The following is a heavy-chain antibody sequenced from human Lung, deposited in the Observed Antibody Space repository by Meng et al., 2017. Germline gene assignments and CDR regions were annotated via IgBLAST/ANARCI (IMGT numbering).Heavy chain of an antibody. CDR2: INHSGST. D-gene: IGHD4-11*01. CDR3: ARGPTTMAHDFDY. Sequence: QGQVRDRGEGLLKPSGTLSLTCVVSGGSFSDYYWSWIRQSPGKGLEWIGEINHSGSTNYNPSLESRATISVDTSQNNLSLKLRSVTAADSAVYYCARGPTTMAHDFDYWGQGTLVTVSS. V-gene: IGHV4-34*01. J-gene: IGHJ4*02. CDR1: GGSFSDYY.